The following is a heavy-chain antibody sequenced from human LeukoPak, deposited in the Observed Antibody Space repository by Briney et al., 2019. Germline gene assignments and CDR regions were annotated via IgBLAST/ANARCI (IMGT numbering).Heavy chain of an antibody. D-gene: IGHD3-10*01. Sequence: SETLSLTSAVSGDSISSISYSWSWIRQPPGKGLEWIGYIYHSGSTSYNPSLKSRVTISVDRSKNQFSLKLTSVTAADTAVYYCARGRARFGKFHWYFDLWGRGTLVTVSS. CDR3: ARGRARFGKFHWYFDL. J-gene: IGHJ2*01. V-gene: IGHV4-30-2*01. CDR2: IYHSGST. CDR1: GDSISSISYS.